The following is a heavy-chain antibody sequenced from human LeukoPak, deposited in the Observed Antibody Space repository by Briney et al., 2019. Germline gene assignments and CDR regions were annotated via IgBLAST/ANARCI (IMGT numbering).Heavy chain of an antibody. Sequence: GGSLRLSCAASGFTFSDYTMHWVRLAPGKRLEYVSAITANGGSKYHADSVRARFTVSRDNAKNTLYLQMGSLRAEDTALYYCARGPNYSFYMDVWGKGTAVTVSS. J-gene: IGHJ6*03. CDR3: ARGPNYSFYMDV. V-gene: IGHV3-64*02. CDR1: GFTFSDYT. CDR2: ITANGGSK.